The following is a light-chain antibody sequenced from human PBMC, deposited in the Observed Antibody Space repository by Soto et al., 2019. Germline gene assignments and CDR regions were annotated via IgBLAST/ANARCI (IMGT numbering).Light chain of an antibody. CDR2: DNN. V-gene: IGLV1-51*01. CDR3: GTWDSSLSAGV. Sequence: QSVLTQPPSVSAALGQKVTISCSGSSSNIGNNFVSWYQQVPGTAPKLLIYDNNKRPSEIPDRFSGSKSGTSATLGITGLQTGDEADYYCGTWDSSLSAGVFGGGTKLTVL. J-gene: IGLJ2*01. CDR1: SSNIGNNF.